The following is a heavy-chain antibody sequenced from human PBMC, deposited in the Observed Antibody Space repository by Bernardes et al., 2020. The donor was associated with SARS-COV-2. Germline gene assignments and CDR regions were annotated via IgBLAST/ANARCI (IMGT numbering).Heavy chain of an antibody. CDR3: ARGDTVMIRGVDL. CDR2: FFDTGDT. D-gene: IGHD4-4*01. V-gene: IGHV4-59*01. CDR1: GDSLYYYY. Sequence: SETLSLTCSVSGDSLYYYYWTWIRKTPGKEPEWIGFFFDTGDTNVSGLTNYNPSLKSRVTISLDTPKKQFSLSLASVTAADTAVYYCARGDTVMIRGVDLWGQGVLVTVSS. J-gene: IGHJ5*02.